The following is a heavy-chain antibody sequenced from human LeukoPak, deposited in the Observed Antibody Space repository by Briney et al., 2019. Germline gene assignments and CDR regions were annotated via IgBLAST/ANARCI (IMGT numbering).Heavy chain of an antibody. CDR2: INPSGST. D-gene: IGHD3-10*01. Sequence: SETLSLTCTVSGGSINNYYWSWIRQPAGKGLEWIGRINPSGSTKNTPSLKSRVTVSLDTRQHQLSLNLGSVTAGDTPVYYCARASYYGSRSNIAFDLWGRGTMVSVSS. V-gene: IGHV4-4*07. J-gene: IGHJ3*01. CDR3: ARASYYGSRSNIAFDL. CDR1: GGSINNYY.